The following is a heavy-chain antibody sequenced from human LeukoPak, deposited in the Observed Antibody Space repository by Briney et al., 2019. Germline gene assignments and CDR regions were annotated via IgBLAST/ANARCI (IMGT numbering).Heavy chain of an antibody. J-gene: IGHJ5*02. D-gene: IGHD2-2*01. CDR3: ARTAAMRGYWFDP. Sequence: GESLKISCKGSGYSFTSYWIGWVRQMPGKGLEWMGIIYPGDSGTRYSPSFQGQVTISADKSISTAYLQWSSLKASGTAMYYCARTAAMRGYWFDPWGQGTLVTVSS. CDR1: GYSFTSYW. V-gene: IGHV5-51*01. CDR2: IYPGDSGT.